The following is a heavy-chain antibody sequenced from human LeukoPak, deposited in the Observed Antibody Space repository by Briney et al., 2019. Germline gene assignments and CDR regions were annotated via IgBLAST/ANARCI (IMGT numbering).Heavy chain of an antibody. D-gene: IGHD4-17*01. CDR1: GFTFSSYW. CDR3: ARSRTYGDYGRGLDY. V-gene: IGHV3-74*01. J-gene: IGHJ4*02. CDR2: INTDGFST. Sequence: GGSLRLSCAASGFTFSSYWMHWVRQPPGKGLVYISCINTDGFSTSYADSLKGRFTISRDNAKNTLYLQMNSLRAEDTAVYYCARSRTYGDYGRGLDYWGQGTLVTVSS.